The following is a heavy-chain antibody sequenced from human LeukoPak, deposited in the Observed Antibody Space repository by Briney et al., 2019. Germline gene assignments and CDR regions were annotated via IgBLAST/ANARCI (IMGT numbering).Heavy chain of an antibody. CDR2: ITGSDDST. D-gene: IGHD2-2*01. V-gene: IGHV3-23*01. Sequence: GGSLRLSCVASGFTFSSYVMSWVRQAPGKGLEWVSAITGSDDSTYYADSVKGRFTISRDNSKNTLYLQMNSLRAEDTAVYYCVKGRCSGSSCYGGDYWGQGTLVIVSS. J-gene: IGHJ4*02. CDR3: VKGRCSGSSCYGGDY. CDR1: GFTFSSYV.